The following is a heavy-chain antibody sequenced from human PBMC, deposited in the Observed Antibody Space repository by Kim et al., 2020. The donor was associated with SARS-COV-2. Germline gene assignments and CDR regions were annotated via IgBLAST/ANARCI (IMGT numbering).Heavy chain of an antibody. D-gene: IGHD3-3*01. CDR1: GDSISSYY. CDR3: ARGGNNDFWSGYYTHFDY. V-gene: IGHV4-59*13. Sequence: SETLSLTCTVSGDSISSYYWSWIRQPPGKGLEWIGYIYYSGSTNYNPSLKSRVTISVDTSKNQFSLKLSSVTAADTAVYYCARGGNNDFWSGYYTHFDYWGQGTLVTVSS. J-gene: IGHJ4*02. CDR2: IYYSGST.